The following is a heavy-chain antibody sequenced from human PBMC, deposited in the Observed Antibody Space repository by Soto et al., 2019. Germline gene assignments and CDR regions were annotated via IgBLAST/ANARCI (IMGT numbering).Heavy chain of an antibody. J-gene: IGHJ3*02. CDR3: ARVLDYDFWSGYYIGNAFAI. CDR1: GGSISSGGYS. CDR2: IYHSGST. Sequence: SETLSLTCAVSGGSISSGGYSWSWIRQPPGKGLEWIGYIYHSGSTYCNPSLKSRVTISVDRSKNQFSLKLSSVTAADTAVYYCARVLDYDFWSGYYIGNAFAIWGQGTMVTVS. V-gene: IGHV4-30-2*01. D-gene: IGHD3-3*01.